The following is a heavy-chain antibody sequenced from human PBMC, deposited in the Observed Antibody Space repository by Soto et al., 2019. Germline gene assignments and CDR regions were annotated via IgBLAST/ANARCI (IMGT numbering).Heavy chain of an antibody. D-gene: IGHD6-13*01. CDR2: ISGSGGST. V-gene: IGHV3-23*01. CDR3: ALDLYSSSWYNWFDP. CDR1: GFTFSSYA. Sequence: GGSLRLSCAASGFTFSSYAMSWVRRAPGKGLEWVSAISGSGGSTYYADSVKGRFTISRDNSKNTLYLQMNSLRAEDTAVYYCALDLYSSSWYNWFDPWGQGTLVTVSS. J-gene: IGHJ5*02.